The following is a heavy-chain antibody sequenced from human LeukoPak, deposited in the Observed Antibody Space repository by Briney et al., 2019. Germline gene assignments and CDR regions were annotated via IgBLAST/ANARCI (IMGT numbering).Heavy chain of an antibody. V-gene: IGHV3-23*01. CDR3: AKHPNSSPAAFDI. CDR1: GFTFSSYA. D-gene: IGHD6-19*01. CDR2: ISGGGGST. Sequence: GGSLRLSCAASGFTFSSYAMSWVRQAPGKGLEWVSAISGGGGSTYYADSVEGRFTISRDNSKNTLYLQMNSLRAEDTAVYYCAKHPNSSPAAFDIWGQGTMVTVSS. J-gene: IGHJ3*02.